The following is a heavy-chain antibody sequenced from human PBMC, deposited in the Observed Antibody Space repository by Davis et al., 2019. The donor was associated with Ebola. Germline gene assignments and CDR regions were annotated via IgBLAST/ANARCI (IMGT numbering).Heavy chain of an antibody. CDR2: IYHSGST. D-gene: IGHD3-3*01. V-gene: IGHV4-4*02. J-gene: IGHJ4*02. CDR3: ARGANPKALFWSGYPN. Sequence: SETLSLTCAVSGGSISSSNWWSWVRQPPGKGLEWIGEIYHSGSTNYNPSLKSRVTISVDKSKNQFSLKLSSVTAADTAVYYCARGANPKALFWSGYPNWGQGTLVTVSS. CDR1: GGSISSSNW.